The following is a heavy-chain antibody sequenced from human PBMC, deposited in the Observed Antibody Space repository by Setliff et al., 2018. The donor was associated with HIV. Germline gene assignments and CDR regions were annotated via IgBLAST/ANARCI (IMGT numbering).Heavy chain of an antibody. J-gene: IGHJ5*02. Sequence: SVKVSCKASGDTLSIHPISWVRQAPGRGLDWMGGIIPAFGTPNYAQKFQGRVTITTDESTTTVFMELTGLTSEDTAVYYCARDSSGWYKGNWFDPWGQGTLVTVSS. CDR3: ARDSSGWYKGNWFDP. V-gene: IGHV1-69*05. CDR2: IIPAFGTP. CDR1: GDTLSIHP. D-gene: IGHD6-19*01.